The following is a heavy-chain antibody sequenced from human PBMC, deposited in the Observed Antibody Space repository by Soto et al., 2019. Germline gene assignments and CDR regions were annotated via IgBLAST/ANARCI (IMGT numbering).Heavy chain of an antibody. CDR3: AKGNYGEYAGFQH. CDR1: GFTFSSYA. CDR2: ISGSGGVT. D-gene: IGHD4-17*01. V-gene: IGHV3-23*01. J-gene: IGHJ1*01. Sequence: EAQLLESGGGLVQPGGSLRLSCAASGFTFSSYAMTWVRQAPGKGLEWDSVISGSGGVTYYADSVKGRFTISRDNSKNTLYVQMNSLRAGDTAVYYCAKGNYGEYAGFQHWGQGTLVTVSS.